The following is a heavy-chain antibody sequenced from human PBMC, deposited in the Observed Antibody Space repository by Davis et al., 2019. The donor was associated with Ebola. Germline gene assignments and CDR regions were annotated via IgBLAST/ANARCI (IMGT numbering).Heavy chain of an antibody. CDR1: GFTFSSYS. J-gene: IGHJ4*02. V-gene: IGHV3-21*01. CDR2: ISSSSSYI. D-gene: IGHD3-10*01. Sequence: GGSLRLSCAASGFTFSSYSMNWVRQAPGKGLEWVSSISSSSSYIYYADSVKGRFTISRDNSKNTLYLQMNSLRAEDTAVYYCAKGGSRDYWGQGTLVTVSS. CDR3: AKGGSRDY.